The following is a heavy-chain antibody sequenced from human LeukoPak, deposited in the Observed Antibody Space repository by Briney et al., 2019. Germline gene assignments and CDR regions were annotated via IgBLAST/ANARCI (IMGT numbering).Heavy chain of an antibody. Sequence: GRSLRLSCAASGFTFSSYAMHWVRQAPGKGLEWVAVISYDGSNKYYADSVKGRFTISRDNSKNTLYLQMNSLRAEDTAMYYCAREDIVVVPAAMDYYYGMDVWGKGTTVTVSS. CDR3: AREDIVVVPAAMDYYYGMDV. CDR2: ISYDGSNK. CDR1: GFTFSSYA. J-gene: IGHJ6*04. V-gene: IGHV3-30*04. D-gene: IGHD2-2*01.